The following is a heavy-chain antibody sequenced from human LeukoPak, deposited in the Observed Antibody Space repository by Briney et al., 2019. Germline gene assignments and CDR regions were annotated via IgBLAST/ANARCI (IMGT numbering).Heavy chain of an antibody. Sequence: PSETLSLTCTVSGGSISSYYWSWIRQPPGKGLEWIAYISDIGSINYNPSLKSRVTVSLDTSKNQFSLKLSSVTAADTAVYYCAGHHPRNTVDFWGQGTLVTVSS. CDR3: AGHHPRNTVDF. D-gene: IGHD2/OR15-2a*01. CDR2: ISDIGSI. J-gene: IGHJ4*02. CDR1: GGSISSYY. V-gene: IGHV4-59*08.